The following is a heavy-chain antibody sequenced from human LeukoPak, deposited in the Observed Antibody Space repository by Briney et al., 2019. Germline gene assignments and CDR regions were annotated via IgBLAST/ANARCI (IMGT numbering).Heavy chain of an antibody. Sequence: ASVKVSCKASGYTFNTYGITWVRQAPGQGLEWMGWISGYNGKTKYAQKLQDRVTMTTDTSTTTAYMELRSLRSDDTAVSYCARAPVAVVTAIVYWGQGTLVTVSS. J-gene: IGHJ4*02. CDR2: ISGYNGKT. D-gene: IGHD2-21*02. V-gene: IGHV1-18*01. CDR1: GYTFNTYG. CDR3: ARAPVAVVTAIVY.